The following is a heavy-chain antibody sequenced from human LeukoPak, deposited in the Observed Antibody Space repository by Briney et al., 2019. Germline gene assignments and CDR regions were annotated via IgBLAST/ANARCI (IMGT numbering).Heavy chain of an antibody. CDR3: ASRYFDWSGPLY. J-gene: IGHJ4*02. CDR2: IYYSGST. CDR1: GGSISSGDYY. V-gene: IGHV4-30-4*08. Sequence: SETLSLTCTVSGGSISSGDYYWSWIRQPPGKGLEWVGYIYYSGSTYYNPSLKSRVTISVDTSKNQFSLKLSSVTAADTAVYYCASRYFDWSGPLYWGQGTLVTVSS. D-gene: IGHD3-9*01.